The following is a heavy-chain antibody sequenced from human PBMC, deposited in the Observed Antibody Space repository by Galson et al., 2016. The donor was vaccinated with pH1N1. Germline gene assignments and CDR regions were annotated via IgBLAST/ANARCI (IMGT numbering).Heavy chain of an antibody. J-gene: IGHJ3*01. V-gene: IGHV1-69*13. Sequence: SVKVSCKASGGPLSSYATGWVRQAPGQGPEWMGGIMPIFGTTKYEQKFQGRVTITADEMSGSAYMELSGLTSMDTAVYYRVRSTGYNKVNGPFDVWGQGTLVIVSS. CDR3: VRSTGYNKVNGPFDV. CDR2: IMPIFGTT. CDR1: GGPLSSYA. D-gene: IGHD1-14*01.